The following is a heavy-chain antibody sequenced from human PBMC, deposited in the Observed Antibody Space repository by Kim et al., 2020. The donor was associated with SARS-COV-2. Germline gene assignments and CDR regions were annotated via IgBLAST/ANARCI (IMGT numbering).Heavy chain of an antibody. CDR3: ARDRLLYGDYFGDAFDI. V-gene: IGHV1-18*01. D-gene: IGHD4-17*01. J-gene: IGHJ3*02. Sequence: HQGRVTMTTDTSTSTAYMELRSLRSDDTAVYYCARDRLLYGDYFGDAFDIWGQGTMVTVSS.